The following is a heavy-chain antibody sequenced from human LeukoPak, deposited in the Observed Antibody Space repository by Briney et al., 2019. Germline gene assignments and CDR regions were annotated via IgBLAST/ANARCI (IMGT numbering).Heavy chain of an antibody. J-gene: IGHJ4*02. CDR3: ANGGGEWYYYGSGTPEWVY. V-gene: IGHV4-39*01. D-gene: IGHD3-10*01. Sequence: SETLSLTCTVSGGSISSSSYYWGWIRQPPGKGLEWIGSIYYSGSTYYNPSLKSRVTISVDTSKNQFSLKLSSVIAADTAVYYCANGGGEWYYYGSGTPEWVYWGQGTLVTVSS. CDR1: GGSISSSSYY. CDR2: IYYSGST.